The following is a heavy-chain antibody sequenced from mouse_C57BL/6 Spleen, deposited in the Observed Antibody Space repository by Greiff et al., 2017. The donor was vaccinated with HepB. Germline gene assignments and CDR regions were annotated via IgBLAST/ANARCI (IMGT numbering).Heavy chain of an antibody. CDR3: ARNENDNDGVEYAMDY. Sequence: VKVVESGPGLVAPSQSLSITCTVSGFSLTSYAISWVRQPPGKGLEWLGVIWTGGGTNYNSDLKSRLSISKDNSKSQVFLKMNSLQTDDTARYYCARNENDNDGVEYAMDYWGQGTSVTVSS. V-gene: IGHV2-9-1*01. D-gene: IGHD2-4*01. CDR2: IWTGGGT. J-gene: IGHJ4*01. CDR1: GFSLTSYA.